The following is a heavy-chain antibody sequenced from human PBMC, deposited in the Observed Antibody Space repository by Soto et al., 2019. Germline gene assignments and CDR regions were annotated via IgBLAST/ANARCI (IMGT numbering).Heavy chain of an antibody. V-gene: IGHV3-74*01. D-gene: IGHD6-19*01. CDR1: GFTFSSYW. CDR2: TNSDGSDT. J-gene: IGHJ4*02. Sequence: EVQLVESGGGLVQPGGSLRLSCAASGFTFSSYWMYWVRQAPGKGLVWVSRTNSDGSDTSYADSVKGRFTISRDNAKNTLYLQMNSLSAEDTAVYYWARDRGWSLFDYWGQGTMVTVSS. CDR3: ARDRGWSLFDY.